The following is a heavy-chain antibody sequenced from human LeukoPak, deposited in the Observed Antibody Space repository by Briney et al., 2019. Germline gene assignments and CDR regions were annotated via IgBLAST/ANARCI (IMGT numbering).Heavy chain of an antibody. J-gene: IGHJ4*02. Sequence: GGSLRLSCAASGFTFSSYSMNWVRQAPGKGLEWVSSISSSSYIYYADSVKGRFTISRDNAKNSLYLQMNSLRAEDTAVYYCARGLHCSSTSCYPYWGQGTLVTVSS. CDR2: ISSSSYI. CDR1: GFTFSSYS. D-gene: IGHD2-2*01. V-gene: IGHV3-21*01. CDR3: ARGLHCSSTSCYPY.